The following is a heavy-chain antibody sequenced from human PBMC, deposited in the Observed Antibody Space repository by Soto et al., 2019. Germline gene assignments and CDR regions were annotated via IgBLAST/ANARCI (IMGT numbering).Heavy chain of an antibody. Sequence: ASGKVSCQASGYTFTCYGISWVRQAPGQGLEWMGWISAYNGNTNYAQKLQGRVTMTTDTSTSTAYMELRSLRSDDTAVYYCARAQRIPGYYYGMDVCGQGTTVTVSS. V-gene: IGHV1-18*01. CDR2: ISAYNGNT. CDR3: ARAQRIPGYYYGMDV. J-gene: IGHJ6*02. D-gene: IGHD2-15*01. CDR1: GYTFTCYG.